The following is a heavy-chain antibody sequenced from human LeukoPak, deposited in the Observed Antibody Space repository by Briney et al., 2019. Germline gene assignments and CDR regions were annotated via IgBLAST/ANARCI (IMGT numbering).Heavy chain of an antibody. CDR1: GGSITNSY. CDR2: IKYSGST. CDR3: ARDPLSTNDFDI. V-gene: IGHV4-59*01. Sequence: PSETLSFTCPVPGGSITNSYWTWIRQFPEKGLEWIGYIKYSGSTNYNPSLKSRVTISVDTSKNQFSLKLSSVTAADTAVYFCARDPLSTNDFDIWGQGTMVTVSS. D-gene: IGHD1-1*01. J-gene: IGHJ3*02.